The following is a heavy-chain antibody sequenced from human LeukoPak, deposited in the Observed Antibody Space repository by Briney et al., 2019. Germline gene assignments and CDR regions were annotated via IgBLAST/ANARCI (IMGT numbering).Heavy chain of an antibody. CDR2: IYYSGST. Sequence: SETLSLTCTVSGGSISSHYWGWIRQPPGKGLEWIGYIYYSGSTNYNPSLKSRVTISVDTSKNQFSLKLSSVTAADTAVYYCARVLLWFGELWFDPWGQGTLVTVSS. V-gene: IGHV4-59*11. CDR1: GGSISSHY. D-gene: IGHD3-10*01. CDR3: ARVLLWFGELWFDP. J-gene: IGHJ5*02.